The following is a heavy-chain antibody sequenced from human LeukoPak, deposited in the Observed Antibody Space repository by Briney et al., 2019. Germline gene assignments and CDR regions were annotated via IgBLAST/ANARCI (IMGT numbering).Heavy chain of an antibody. CDR2: IYYSGST. D-gene: IGHD6-19*01. Sequence: SETLSLTCTVSGGSISSYYWSWIRQPPGKGLEWIGYIYYSGSTNYNPSLKSRVTISVDTSKNQFSLKLSSVTAADTAVYYCARDRSSGWYFDYRGQGTLVTVSS. J-gene: IGHJ4*02. V-gene: IGHV4-59*01. CDR1: GGSISSYY. CDR3: ARDRSSGWYFDY.